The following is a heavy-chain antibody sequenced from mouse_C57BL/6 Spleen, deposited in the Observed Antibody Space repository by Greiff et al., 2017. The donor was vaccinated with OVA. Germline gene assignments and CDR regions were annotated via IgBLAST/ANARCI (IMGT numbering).Heavy chain of an antibody. CDR2: ISSGSSTI. Sequence: EVQGVESGGGLVKPGGSLKLSCAASGFTFSDYGMHWVRQAPEKGLEWVAYISSGSSTIYYADTVKGRFTISRDNAKNTLFLQMTSLRSEDTAMYYCARPQTAQASWFACWGQGTLVTVSA. V-gene: IGHV5-17*01. CDR1: GFTFSDYG. J-gene: IGHJ3*01. D-gene: IGHD3-2*02. CDR3: ARPQTAQASWFAC.